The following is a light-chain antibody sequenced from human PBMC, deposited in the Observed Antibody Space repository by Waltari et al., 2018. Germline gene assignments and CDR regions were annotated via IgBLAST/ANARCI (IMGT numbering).Light chain of an antibody. CDR1: TGPVTRGHY. V-gene: IGLV7-46*01. J-gene: IGLJ3*02. Sequence: QAVVTQEPSLTVSPGGTVTLTCASCTGPVTRGHYPYWFQQKPGQAPRTLIYDTSNTHSLTPARLTGALVGGKAALTLSGAQPEDEAEYYCLLVYSGPRVFGGGTKLTVL. CDR2: DTS. CDR3: LLVYSGPRV.